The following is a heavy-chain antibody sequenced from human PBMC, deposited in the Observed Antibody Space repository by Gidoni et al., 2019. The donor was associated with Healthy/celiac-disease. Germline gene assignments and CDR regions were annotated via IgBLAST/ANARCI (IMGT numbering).Heavy chain of an antibody. CDR2: IKSKTDGGTT. J-gene: IGHJ4*02. D-gene: IGHD3-9*01. Sequence: EVQLVESGGGLVKPGGSLRLSCAASGFTFSNAWMSWVRQAPGKGLEWVGRIKSKTDGGTTDYAAPVKGRFTISRDDSKNTLYLQMNSLKTEDTAVYYCTTNSNGIMRYFDWVWVSVYWGQGTLVTVSS. CDR3: TTNSNGIMRYFDWVWVSVY. V-gene: IGHV3-15*01. CDR1: GFTFSNAW.